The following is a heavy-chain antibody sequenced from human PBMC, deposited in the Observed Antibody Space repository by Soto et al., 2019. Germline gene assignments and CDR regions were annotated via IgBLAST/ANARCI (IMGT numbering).Heavy chain of an antibody. CDR2: ITLGGST. CDR3: ARGLEWDSSGSYYFDY. J-gene: IGHJ4*02. CDR1: GGSFSANH. Sequence: SETLSLTCAISGGSFSANHWSWIRQSPGQGLEWIGEITLGGSTNYSPSLKSRVSISVDEGKKQFSLEMTSVTAADTAVYYCARGLEWDSSGSYYFDYWGQGTLVTVSS. D-gene: IGHD3-22*01. V-gene: IGHV4-34*01.